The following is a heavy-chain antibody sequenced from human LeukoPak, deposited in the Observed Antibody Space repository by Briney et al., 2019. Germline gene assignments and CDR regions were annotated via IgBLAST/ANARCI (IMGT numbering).Heavy chain of an antibody. CDR2: IDSEGSST. J-gene: IGHJ3*01. Sequence: GGSLRLSCAASGFSFRHFLMHWVRQAPGKGLVWVSRIDSEGSSTSYVDSVKGRFTISRDNAKNTLYLQMHSLRAEDTAVYYCARVSSGLRAFDLWGQGTMVTVSS. CDR3: ARVSSGLRAFDL. V-gene: IGHV3-74*01. D-gene: IGHD3-10*01. CDR1: GFSFRHFL.